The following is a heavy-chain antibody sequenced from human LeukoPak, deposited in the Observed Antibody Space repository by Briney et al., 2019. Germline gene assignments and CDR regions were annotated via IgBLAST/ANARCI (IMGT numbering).Heavy chain of an antibody. CDR1: GYTFTGYY. Sequence: ASVKVSCKASGYTFTGYYMHWVRQAPGQGLEWMGWINPNSGGTNYAQKLQGRVTMTTDTSTSTAYMELRSLRSDDTAVYYCARVLMIVVVPYAFDIWGQGTMVTVSS. V-gene: IGHV1-2*02. CDR2: INPNSGGT. CDR3: ARVLMIVVVPYAFDI. D-gene: IGHD3-22*01. J-gene: IGHJ3*02.